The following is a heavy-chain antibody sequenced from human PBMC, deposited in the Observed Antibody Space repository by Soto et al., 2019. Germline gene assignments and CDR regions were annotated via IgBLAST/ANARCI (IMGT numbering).Heavy chain of an antibody. Sequence: ASVKVSCKASGYTFSSHYMHWVRQAPGQGIEWMGIINPSDYSTKYAQKFQGRVTLTRDTSTNTDYMELNSLRFDDTAVYYCARYNSFYYVSGPQAWCFHLWCQGTLVTVSS. CDR1: GYTFSSHY. D-gene: IGHD3-10*01. CDR2: INPSDYST. CDR3: ARYNSFYYVSGPQAWCFHL. J-gene: IGHJ5*02. V-gene: IGHV1-46*03.